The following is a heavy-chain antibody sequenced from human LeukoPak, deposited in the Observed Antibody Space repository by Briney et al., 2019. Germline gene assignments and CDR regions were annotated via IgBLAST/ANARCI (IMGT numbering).Heavy chain of an antibody. CDR1: GYSFTNYG. CDR2: ISAYNGNT. V-gene: IGHV1-18*01. Sequence: ASVKVSCKASGYSFTNYGINWVRQAPGQGLEWMGWISAYNGNTNYAQKFQGRVTMTTDTSTSTAYMELRSLRSDDTAVYYCAIIVGVAHIIDYWGQGTLVTVSS. CDR3: AIIVGVAHIIDY. D-gene: IGHD1-26*01. J-gene: IGHJ4*02.